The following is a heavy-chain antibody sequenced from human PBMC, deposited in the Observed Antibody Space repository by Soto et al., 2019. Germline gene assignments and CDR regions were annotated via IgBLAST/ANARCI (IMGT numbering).Heavy chain of an antibody. J-gene: IGHJ4*02. CDR3: ARAYGYYFDY. D-gene: IGHD4-17*01. Sequence: SETLSLTCTFSGGSISSGDYYLSWIRQPPGKGLEWIGYIYYSGSTNYNPSLKSRVSISIDTSKNQFSLKLSSVTAADTAVYYCARAYGYYFDYWGQGTLVTVSS. CDR1: GGSISSGDYY. V-gene: IGHV4-61*08. CDR2: IYYSGST.